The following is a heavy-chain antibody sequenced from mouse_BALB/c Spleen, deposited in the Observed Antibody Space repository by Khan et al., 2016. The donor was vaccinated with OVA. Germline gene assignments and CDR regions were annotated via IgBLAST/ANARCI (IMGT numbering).Heavy chain of an antibody. V-gene: IGHV5-12-1*01. Sequence: EVELVESGGGLVKPGGSLKVSCAASGFAFSSYDMSWVRQTPEKRLEWVAYISSGGGITSYPDTVKGRFTISRDNANNTLYLQMSSLKSEDTAMXYCARHSDWAWAMDYWGQGTSVTVSS. CDR1: GFAFSSYD. J-gene: IGHJ4*01. CDR2: ISSGGGIT. CDR3: ARHSDWAWAMDY. D-gene: IGHD4-1*01.